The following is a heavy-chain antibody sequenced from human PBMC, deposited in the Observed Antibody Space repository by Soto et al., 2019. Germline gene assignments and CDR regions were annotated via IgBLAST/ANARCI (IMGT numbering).Heavy chain of an antibody. CDR3: ATESQQWGLHKNFVL. Sequence: QVQLVQTGADVKKPGASVKVSCKASGYSFTNYIITWVRQAPGQGLEWMGWISPYNGNTDYAQNLLGRVTMTTDPSTSTVYMKLRSLRSDDTAVYYCATESQQWGLHKNFVLGGRGTLVTVPS. CDR1: GYSFTNYI. D-gene: IGHD1-26*01. CDR2: ISPYNGNT. J-gene: IGHJ2*01. V-gene: IGHV1-18*01.